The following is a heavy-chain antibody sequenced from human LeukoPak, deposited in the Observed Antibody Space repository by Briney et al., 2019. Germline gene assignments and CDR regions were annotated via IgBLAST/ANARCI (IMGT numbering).Heavy chain of an antibody. V-gene: IGHV4-4*09. CDR1: GGSISSYY. CDR3: ARRVAACYYYMDV. J-gene: IGHJ6*03. CDR2: IYTSGST. D-gene: IGHD6-6*01. Sequence: SETLSLTCTVSGGSISSYYWSWIRQPPGKGLEWIGYIYTSGSTNYNPSLKSRVTISVDTSKNQFSLKLSSVTAADTAVYYCARRVAACYYYMDVWGKGTTVTVSS.